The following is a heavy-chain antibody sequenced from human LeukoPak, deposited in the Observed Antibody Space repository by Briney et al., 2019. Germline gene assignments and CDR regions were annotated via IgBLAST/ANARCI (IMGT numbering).Heavy chain of an antibody. V-gene: IGHV3-48*04. Sequence: PGGSLRLSCAASGFPFDIFSMNWVRQAPGKGLEWVSYITSDNNLIYYGDSVKGRFTISRDNAKNSLYPQMNSLRAEDTAVYYCARGVGGKWELLGPVDYWGQGTLVTVSS. J-gene: IGHJ4*02. D-gene: IGHD1-26*01. CDR3: ARGVGGKWELLGPVDY. CDR1: GFPFDIFS. CDR2: ITSDNNLI.